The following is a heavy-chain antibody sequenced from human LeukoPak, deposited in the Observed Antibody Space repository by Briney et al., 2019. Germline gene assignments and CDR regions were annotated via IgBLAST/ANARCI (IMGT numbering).Heavy chain of an antibody. Sequence: GESLKISCKGSGYRFTNYWIGWVRQMPGKGLEWMGVIYPGDSDTRYSPSFQGQVTISADKSISTAYLQWSSLKASDTAMYYCARRDYGDYPGAFDIWGQGTMVTVSS. CDR3: ARRDYGDYPGAFDI. V-gene: IGHV5-51*01. CDR2: IYPGDSDT. J-gene: IGHJ3*02. CDR1: GYRFTNYW. D-gene: IGHD4-17*01.